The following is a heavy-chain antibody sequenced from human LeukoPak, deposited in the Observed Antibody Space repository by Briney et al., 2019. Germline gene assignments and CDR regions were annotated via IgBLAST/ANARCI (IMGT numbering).Heavy chain of an antibody. CDR2: ISSSSRYI. CDR1: EFTFSSYT. CDR3: ARGRGQWLVDY. J-gene: IGHJ4*02. Sequence: PGGSLRLSCAASEFTFSSYTISWVRQAPGKGLEWVSSISSSSRYIYYADSAKGRFTISRDNAKNSLYLQMNSLRAEDTAVYYCARGRGQWLVDYWGQGTLVTVSS. D-gene: IGHD6-19*01. V-gene: IGHV3-21*01.